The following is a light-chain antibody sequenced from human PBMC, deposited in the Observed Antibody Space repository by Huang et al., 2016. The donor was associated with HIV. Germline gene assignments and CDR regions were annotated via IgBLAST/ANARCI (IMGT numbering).Light chain of an antibody. J-gene: IGKJ4*01. CDR1: QDSRNS. Sequence: DIQMTQSPSSLSASVGDCVTIACRASQDSRNSLAWYQQKPGKAPKLHLYAAARLEGGVPSRFRCGGSGTYYTLTISGLQPEDFATYYCQQYYTPPLTFGGGTKVEIK. CDR3: QQYYTPPLT. CDR2: AAA. V-gene: IGKV1-NL1*01.